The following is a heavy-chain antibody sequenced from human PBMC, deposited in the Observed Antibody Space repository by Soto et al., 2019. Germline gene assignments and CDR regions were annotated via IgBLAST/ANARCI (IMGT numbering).Heavy chain of an antibody. CDR3: ARGGRIGVSGYYRH. J-gene: IGHJ4*02. D-gene: IGHD3-22*01. CDR1: GGSFSCYY. CDR2: INQSGHT. Sequence: PSETLSLTCAVYGGSFSCYYWSWIRQPPGKGLEWIGEINQSGHTNYNPSLKRRVTISVDTSKNQFSLKLSSVTAADTAVYYCARGGRIGVSGYYRHWGQGTLVTVSS. V-gene: IGHV4-34*01.